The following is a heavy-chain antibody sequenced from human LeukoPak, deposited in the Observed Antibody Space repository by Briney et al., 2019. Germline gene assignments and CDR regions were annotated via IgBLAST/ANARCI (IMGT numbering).Heavy chain of an antibody. Sequence: PGGSLRLSCAPSGFTFSRNAMSWVRQAPGKGLEWASGISGCGGSTYYAVSVKGRFTISRDNSKNTLYLQMNSLRAEDTAVYYCAKSSPSSATYYGYWGQGTPVTVSS. CDR2: ISGCGGST. V-gene: IGHV3-23*01. CDR3: AKSSPSSATYYGY. J-gene: IGHJ4*02. D-gene: IGHD3-22*01. CDR1: GFTFSRNA.